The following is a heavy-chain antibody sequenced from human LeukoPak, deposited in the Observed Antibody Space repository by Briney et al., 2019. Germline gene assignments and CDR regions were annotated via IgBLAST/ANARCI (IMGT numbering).Heavy chain of an antibody. D-gene: IGHD3-10*01. J-gene: IGHJ4*02. Sequence: SETLSLTCTVSGGSISSYYWSWIRQPPGKGLEWIGRIYTSGSTNYNPSPKSRVTMSVDTSKNQFSLKLSSVTAADTAVYYCARLNMVRGLRGYFDYWGQGTLVTVSS. V-gene: IGHV4-4*07. CDR3: ARLNMVRGLRGYFDY. CDR1: GGSISSYY. CDR2: IYTSGST.